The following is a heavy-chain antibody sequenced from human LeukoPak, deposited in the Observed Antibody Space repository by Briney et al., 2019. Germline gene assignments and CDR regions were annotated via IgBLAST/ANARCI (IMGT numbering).Heavy chain of an antibody. Sequence: GGSLRLSCAASGFTVSSYVMHWVCQAPGKGLEWVASKSHDGSNAYFADSVRGRFSISSDNSKNTLYVQMNSLRVEDTAVYYCARGRDGYNRHSDYWGQGTLVTVSS. D-gene: IGHD5-24*01. CDR3: ARGRDGYNRHSDY. V-gene: IGHV3-30*04. CDR2: KSHDGSNA. CDR1: GFTVSSYV. J-gene: IGHJ4*02.